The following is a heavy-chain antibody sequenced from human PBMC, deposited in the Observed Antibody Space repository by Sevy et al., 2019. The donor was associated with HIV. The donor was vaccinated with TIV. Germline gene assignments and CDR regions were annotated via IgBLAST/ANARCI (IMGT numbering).Heavy chain of an antibody. D-gene: IGHD6-19*01. V-gene: IGHV3-7*01. CDR1: GFTFSSYW. J-gene: IGHJ3*02. CDR2: IKQDGSEK. CDR3: ARDSLKQWLVGDAFDI. Sequence: GGSLRLSCAASGFTFSSYWMSWVRQAPGKGLEWVANIKQDGSEKYYVDSVKGRFTISRDNAKNSLYLQMNSLRAEDTAVHYCARDSLKQWLVGDAFDIWGQGTMVTVSS.